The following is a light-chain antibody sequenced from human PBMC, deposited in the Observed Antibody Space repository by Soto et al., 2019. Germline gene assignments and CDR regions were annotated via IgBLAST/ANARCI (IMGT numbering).Light chain of an antibody. CDR2: GAS. Sequence: DIPLTQSPPTLSASVGDRVTITCRASQSIRYYLAWYQQMPGKAPKLLIYGASSLQSVVPSRFSGSGSGTEFTLTISSLQPDDFATYFCQHHNSYSQTFGQGTKVEIK. CDR1: QSIRYY. V-gene: IGKV1-5*01. J-gene: IGKJ1*01. CDR3: QHHNSYSQT.